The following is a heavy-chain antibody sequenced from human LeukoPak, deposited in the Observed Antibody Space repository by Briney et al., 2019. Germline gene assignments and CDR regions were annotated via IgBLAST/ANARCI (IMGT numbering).Heavy chain of an antibody. Sequence: GGSLRLSCAASGFTFSSYAMSWVRQAPGKGLEWVTAISGSGGSTYYADSVKGRFTISRDNSKNTLYLQMNSLRAEDTAVYYCAKGVSYYGSGSYYQADYWGQGTLVTVSS. CDR1: GFTFSSYA. D-gene: IGHD3-10*01. CDR3: AKGVSYYGSGSYYQADY. CDR2: ISGSGGST. V-gene: IGHV3-23*01. J-gene: IGHJ4*02.